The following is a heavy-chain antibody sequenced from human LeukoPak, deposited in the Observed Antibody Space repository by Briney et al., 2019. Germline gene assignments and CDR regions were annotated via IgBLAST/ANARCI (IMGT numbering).Heavy chain of an antibody. CDR3: AKDQSFITLIAEFDY. Sequence: GGPLRLSCTASGFTFDNYAMSWVRDSAGKGLEWVSDFSGSGRGTYYADSVQGRFTISRDNSKNTLYLQMNSLRAEDTAVYYCAKDQSFITLIAEFDYWGQGTLVTVSS. CDR1: GFTFDNYA. V-gene: IGHV3-23*01. J-gene: IGHJ4*02. D-gene: IGHD3-22*01. CDR2: FSGSGRGT.